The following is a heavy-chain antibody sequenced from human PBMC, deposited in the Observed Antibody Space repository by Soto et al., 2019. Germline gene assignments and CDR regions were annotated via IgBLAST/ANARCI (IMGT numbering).Heavy chain of an antibody. Sequence: QVQLVQSGAEVKKPGASVKVSCKASGYTFTSYGISWVRQAPGQGLEWMGWISAYNGNTNYAQKLQGXVXXXTXXSTSTGYMERRSLGSDDTAVYYCARPTGYYYSMDVWGQGTTVTVSS. J-gene: IGHJ6*02. CDR2: ISAYNGNT. CDR1: GYTFTSYG. V-gene: IGHV1-18*01. CDR3: ARPTGYYYSMDV.